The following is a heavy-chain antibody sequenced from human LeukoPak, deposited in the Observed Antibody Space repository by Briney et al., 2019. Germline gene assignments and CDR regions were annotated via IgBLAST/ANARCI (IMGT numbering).Heavy chain of an antibody. J-gene: IGHJ4*02. CDR3: ARRGRGYSYGKGEYYFDY. V-gene: IGHV5-51*01. CDR1: GYSFTNYW. CDR2: IYPGDSDT. Sequence: GESLKISCQGSGYSFTNYWIGWVRQMPGKGLEWMGIIYPGDSDTRYSPSFQGQVTISADKSISTAYLQWSSLKASDTAMYYCARRGRGYSYGKGEYYFDYWGQGTLVTVSS. D-gene: IGHD5-18*01.